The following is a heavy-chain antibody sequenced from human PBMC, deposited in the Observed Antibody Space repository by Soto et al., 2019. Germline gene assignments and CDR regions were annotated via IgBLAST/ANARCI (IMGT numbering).Heavy chain of an antibody. CDR3: ARVVSHYDFWSGYPNWFDP. D-gene: IGHD3-3*01. V-gene: IGHV4-59*01. Sequence: SETLSLTCTVSGGSISRYCWSWIQQPPGKGLEWIGYIYYSGSTNYNPSLKSRVTISVDTSKNQFSLKLSSVTAADTAVYYCARVVSHYDFWSGYPNWFDPWGQGTLVTVSS. CDR1: GGSISRYC. J-gene: IGHJ5*02. CDR2: IYYSGST.